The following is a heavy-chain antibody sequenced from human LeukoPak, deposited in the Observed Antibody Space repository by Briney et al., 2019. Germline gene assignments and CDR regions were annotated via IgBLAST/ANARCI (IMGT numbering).Heavy chain of an antibody. CDR3: ARDTYSSSSFDY. Sequence: GGSLRLSCAASGFTFSSYSMDWVRQAPGKGLEWVSSISSSSSYIYYADSVKGRFTISRDNAKNSLYLQMNSLRAEDTAVYYCARDTYSSSSFDYWGQGTLVTVSS. CDR1: GFTFSSYS. D-gene: IGHD6-6*01. J-gene: IGHJ4*02. CDR2: ISSSSSYI. V-gene: IGHV3-21*01.